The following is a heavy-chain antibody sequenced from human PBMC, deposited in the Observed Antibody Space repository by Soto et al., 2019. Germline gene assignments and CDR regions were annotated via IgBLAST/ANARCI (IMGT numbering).Heavy chain of an antibody. J-gene: IGHJ5*02. Sequence: SETLSLTCSVSGAALNSGNYYWSWIRQVPGNGLEWIGHIYVTGAVDYNPSLRDRITISQDTSERQFSLNLRLVTAADTAVYYCARLRIATNNYKWFDPWGQGTLVTVSS. CDR1: GAALNSGNYY. CDR3: ARLRIATNNYKWFDP. CDR2: IYVTGAV. D-gene: IGHD2-21*01. V-gene: IGHV4-31*03.